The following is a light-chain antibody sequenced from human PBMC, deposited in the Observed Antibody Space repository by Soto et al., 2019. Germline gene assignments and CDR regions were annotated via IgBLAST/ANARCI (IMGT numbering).Light chain of an antibody. CDR3: QQYYSTPPL. J-gene: IGKJ1*01. V-gene: IGKV4-1*01. CDR2: WAS. CDR1: QSVLYSSNNKNY. Sequence: DIVMTQSPDSLAVSLGERATINCKSSQSVLYSSNNKNYLAWYQQKPGQPPNLIIYWASTRESGVPDRFSGSGSGTDFTLTISSLQAEDVAVYYCQQYYSTPPLFGQGTKVDIK.